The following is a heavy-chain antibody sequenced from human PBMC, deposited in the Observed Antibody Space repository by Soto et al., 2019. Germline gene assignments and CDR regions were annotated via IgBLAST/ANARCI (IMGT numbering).Heavy chain of an antibody. D-gene: IGHD4-17*01. CDR1: EFALSSYS. Sequence: PLLSCAAWEFALSSYSMNWGRQAPGKGMEWGSSISSSSRDIYYADSVKGRFTISRDNAKNPLYLQMNSLRADDTAVYYCARHGDYGADLYYYYGMDVWGQGTTVTVSS. V-gene: IGHV3-21*01. J-gene: IGHJ6*02. CDR2: ISSSSRDI. CDR3: ARHGDYGADLYYYYGMDV.